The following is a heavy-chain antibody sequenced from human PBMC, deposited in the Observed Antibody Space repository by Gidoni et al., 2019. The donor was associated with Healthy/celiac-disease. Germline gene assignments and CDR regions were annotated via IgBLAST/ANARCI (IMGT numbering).Heavy chain of an antibody. Sequence: QLQLQESGPGLVKPSETLSLTCTVSGGSISSSSYYWGWIRQPPGKGLEWIGSIYSSGSTYYNPSLKSRVTISVDTSKNQFSLKLSSVTAADTAVYYCARLGAVAGLNATGYWGQGTLVTVSS. V-gene: IGHV4-39*01. CDR2: IYSSGST. CDR3: ARLGAVAGLNATGY. J-gene: IGHJ4*02. CDR1: GGSISSSSYY. D-gene: IGHD6-19*01.